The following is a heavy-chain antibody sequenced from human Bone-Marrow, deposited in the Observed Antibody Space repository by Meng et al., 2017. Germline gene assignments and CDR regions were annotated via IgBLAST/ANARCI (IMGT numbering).Heavy chain of an antibody. CDR2: IDDGSST. D-gene: IGHD1-26*01. CDR3: ASAVGASASGIYYFDS. J-gene: IGHJ4*02. CDR1: GFTISSYW. Sequence: GESLKIFCAASGFTISSYWMHWVRQGPGKGLVWVSRIDDGSSTSYADSVKGRFNISRDNAENSLYLQMNSLRAEDTAVYYCASAVGASASGIYYFDSWGQGTLVTVSS. V-gene: IGHV3-74*01.